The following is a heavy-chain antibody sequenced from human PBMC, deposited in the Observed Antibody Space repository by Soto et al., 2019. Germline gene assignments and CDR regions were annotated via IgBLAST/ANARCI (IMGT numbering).Heavy chain of an antibody. D-gene: IGHD3-10*02. V-gene: IGHV1-18*01. Sequence: QVQLVQSGAEVKKPGASVKVSCKASGYTFTSYGISWVRQAPGQGLEWMGWISAYNGNTNYAQKLQGRVTLTTDTSTSTPYMELRRLRSDDTAVYYCARDLGSEAGDHYYFDYWGQGTLVTVSS. CDR2: ISAYNGNT. CDR1: GYTFTSYG. J-gene: IGHJ4*02. CDR3: ARDLGSEAGDHYYFDY.